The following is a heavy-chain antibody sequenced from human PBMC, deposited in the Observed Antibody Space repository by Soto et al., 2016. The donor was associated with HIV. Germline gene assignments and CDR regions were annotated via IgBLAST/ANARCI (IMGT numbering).Heavy chain of an antibody. CDR2: IYSGGST. D-gene: IGHD6-19*01. CDR3: ARTQASAVAGLWYFDY. Sequence: EVQLVETGGGLIQPGGSLRLSCAASGFTVSSNYMSWVRQAPGKGLEWVSVIYSGGSTYYADSVKGRFTISRDNSKNTLYLQMNSLRAEDTAVYYCARTQASAVAGLWYFDYWGQGTLVTVSS. V-gene: IGHV3-53*02. CDR1: GFTVSSNY. J-gene: IGHJ4*02.